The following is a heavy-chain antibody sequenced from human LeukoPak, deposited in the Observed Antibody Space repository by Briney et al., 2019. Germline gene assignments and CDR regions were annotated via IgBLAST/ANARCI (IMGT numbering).Heavy chain of an antibody. Sequence: ARESLKISCKGSGYSFTSYWIGWVRQMPGKGLEWMWIIYPGDSDTRYSPSFQGQVTISADKSISTAYLQWSSLKASDTAMYYCAGHSRDCTNGVCYPRYFDYWGQGTLVTVSS. CDR2: IYPGDSDT. CDR3: AGHSRDCTNGVCYPRYFDY. CDR1: GYSFTSYW. V-gene: IGHV5-51*01. D-gene: IGHD2-8*01. J-gene: IGHJ4*02.